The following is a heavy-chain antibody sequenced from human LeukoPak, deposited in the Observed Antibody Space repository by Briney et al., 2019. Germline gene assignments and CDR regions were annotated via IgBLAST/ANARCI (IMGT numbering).Heavy chain of an antibody. Sequence: ASVKVSCKASGGTFSSYAISWVRQAPGQGLEWMGGIIPIFGTANYAQKFQGRVTITADKSTSTAYMELSSLRSEDTAVYYCARGNDILTGLNYYYYYMDVWGKGTTVTISS. CDR3: ARGNDILTGLNYYYYYMDV. J-gene: IGHJ6*03. V-gene: IGHV1-69*06. CDR2: IIPIFGTA. CDR1: GGTFSSYA. D-gene: IGHD3-9*01.